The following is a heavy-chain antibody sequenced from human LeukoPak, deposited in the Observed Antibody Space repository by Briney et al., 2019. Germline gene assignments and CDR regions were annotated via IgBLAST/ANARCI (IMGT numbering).Heavy chain of an antibody. Sequence: GGSLRLSCAASGITFSSYAMNWVRQAPGKGLEWVSGITVSGNTHYAESVKGRFTISRDNSKNTLYLQMNSLRAEDTAVYYCAKELRVTMIAVVIEAFDLWGQGTMVTVSS. CDR2: ITVSGNT. CDR3: AKELRVTMIAVVIEAFDL. J-gene: IGHJ3*01. V-gene: IGHV3-23*01. D-gene: IGHD3-22*01. CDR1: GITFSSYA.